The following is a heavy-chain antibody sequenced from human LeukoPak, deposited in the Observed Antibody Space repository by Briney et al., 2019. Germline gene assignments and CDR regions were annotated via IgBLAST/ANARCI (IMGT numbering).Heavy chain of an antibody. Sequence: PGGSLRLSCVASGFIFSNYETNWVRQTPGKGLEWVSYISDHGKSRNYVDSVKGRFTISRDNAKNSLYLQMNSLRVEDTASYFCARARIAAPLLDYWGQGTLVTVSS. D-gene: IGHD6-13*01. CDR1: GFIFSNYE. J-gene: IGHJ4*02. V-gene: IGHV3-48*03. CDR2: ISDHGKSR. CDR3: ARARIAAPLLDY.